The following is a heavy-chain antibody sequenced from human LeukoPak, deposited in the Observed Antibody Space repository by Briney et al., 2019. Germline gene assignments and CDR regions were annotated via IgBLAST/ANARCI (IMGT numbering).Heavy chain of an antibody. CDR3: ARDSYSGYDSQPFDY. CDR1: GFTFSSYG. V-gene: IGHV3-33*01. CDR2: IWYDGSNQ. J-gene: IGHJ4*02. Sequence: GGSLRLSCAASGFTFSSYGMHWVRQAPGKGLEWVAVIWYDGSNQYYADSVKGRFTISRDNSRDTLYLQMNSLRAEDTAVYYCARDSYSGYDSQPFDYWGQGTLVTVSS. D-gene: IGHD5-12*01.